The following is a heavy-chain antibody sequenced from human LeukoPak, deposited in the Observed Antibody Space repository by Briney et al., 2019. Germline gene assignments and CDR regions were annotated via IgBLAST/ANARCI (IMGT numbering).Heavy chain of an antibody. CDR2: ISAYNGNT. D-gene: IGHD6-13*01. CDR3: ARYIGGFKVSSWSPFGY. Sequence: ASVKVSRKASGYTFTSYGISWVRQAPGQGLEWMGWISAYNGNTNYAQKLQGRVTTTTDTSTSTAYMELRSLRSDDTAVYYCARYIGGFKVSSWSPFGYWGQGTLVTVSS. J-gene: IGHJ4*02. CDR1: GYTFTSYG. V-gene: IGHV1-18*01.